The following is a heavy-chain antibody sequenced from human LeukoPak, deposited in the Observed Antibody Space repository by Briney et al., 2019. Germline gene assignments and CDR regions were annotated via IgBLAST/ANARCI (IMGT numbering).Heavy chain of an antibody. D-gene: IGHD1-26*01. J-gene: IGHJ4*02. CDR1: GYTLTELS. CDR3: ARRLSGSYVDY. V-gene: IGHV1-2*02. Sequence: ASVKVSCKVSGYTLTELSMHWVRQAPGQGLEWMGWINPNSGGTNYAQKFQGRVTMTGDTSTSTAYMELRSLRSDDTAVYYCARRLSGSYVDYWGQGTLVTVSS. CDR2: INPNSGGT.